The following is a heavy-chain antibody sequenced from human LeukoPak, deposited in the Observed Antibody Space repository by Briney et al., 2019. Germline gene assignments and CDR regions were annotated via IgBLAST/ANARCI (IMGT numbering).Heavy chain of an antibody. CDR1: RFTFSSYS. CDR2: ISSSSGHI. Sequence: KPGRSLRLSCAASRFTFSSYSMNWVRQAPGKGLEWVSSISSSSGHIFYADSVKGRFTISRDSSKNTLYLQMNSLRAEDTAVYYCSCLDAFDIWGQGTMVTVSS. CDR3: SCLDAFDI. D-gene: IGHD2-2*01. J-gene: IGHJ3*02. V-gene: IGHV3-21*01.